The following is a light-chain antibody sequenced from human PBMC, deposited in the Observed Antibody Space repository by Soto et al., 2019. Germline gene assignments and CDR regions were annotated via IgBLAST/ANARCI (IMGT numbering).Light chain of an antibody. CDR1: QSVSNNY. V-gene: IGKV3-20*01. Sequence: EIVLTQSPGTLSLSPGERATLSCRASQSVSNNYLAWYQQKPGQTSRLLIYGASSRATGIPDRFSGSGSGTDFTLTISRLEPEDFAVYFCQQYGRSLGYTFGQGTKLEIK. J-gene: IGKJ2*01. CDR2: GAS. CDR3: QQYGRSLGYT.